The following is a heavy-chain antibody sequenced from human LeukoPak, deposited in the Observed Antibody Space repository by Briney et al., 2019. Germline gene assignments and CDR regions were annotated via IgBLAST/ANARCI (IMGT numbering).Heavy chain of an antibody. CDR2: IYHSGNT. J-gene: IGHJ4*02. D-gene: IGHD2-21*01. CDR1: GYSISSGYY. Sequence: SETLSLTCNVSGYSISSGYYWGWIRQPPGKGLEWAATIYHSGNTYYNPSLKSRLIISLDTSKNQFSLMLTSVTAADTAVYYCARLGVIGRTFDYWGQGTLVTVSS. V-gene: IGHV4-38-2*02. CDR3: ARLGVIGRTFDY.